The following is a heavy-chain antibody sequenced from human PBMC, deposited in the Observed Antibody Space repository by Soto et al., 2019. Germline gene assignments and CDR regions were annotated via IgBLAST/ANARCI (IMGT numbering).Heavy chain of an antibody. CDR3: ARDLFGPPAHCSSTSCPTDGAFDI. J-gene: IGHJ3*02. D-gene: IGHD2-2*01. CDR2: INPSGGST. CDR1: GYTFTSYY. V-gene: IGHV1-46*01. Sequence: ASVKVSCKASGYTFTSYYMHWVRQAPGQGLEWMGIINPSGGSTSYAQKFQGRVTMTRNTSTSTVYMELSSLRSEDTAVYYCARDLFGPPAHCSSTSCPTDGAFDIWGQGTMVTVSS.